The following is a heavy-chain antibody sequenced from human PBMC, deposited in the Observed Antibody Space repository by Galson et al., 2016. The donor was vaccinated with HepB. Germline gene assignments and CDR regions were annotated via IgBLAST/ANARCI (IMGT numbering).Heavy chain of an antibody. CDR3: ASTTGRYDILTDSYRPNWFDP. J-gene: IGHJ5*02. CDR2: ISSSGTTI. Sequence: SLRLSCAASGFIFIDYEMNWVRQAPGKGLEWVSYISSSGTTIYYADSVRGRFTISRDNAKNSLYLQMNSLRAEDTAVYYCASTTGRYDILTDSYRPNWFDPWGQGTLVTVSS. V-gene: IGHV3-48*03. D-gene: IGHD3-9*01. CDR1: GFIFIDYE.